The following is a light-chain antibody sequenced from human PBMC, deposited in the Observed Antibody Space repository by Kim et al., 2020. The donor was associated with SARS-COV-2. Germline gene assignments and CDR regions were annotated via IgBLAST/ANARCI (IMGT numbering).Light chain of an antibody. CDR3: SSYTSIKFVV. CDR1: SSDVNSHNY. Sequence: GQSQTISCTGTSSDVNSHNYVSWYQQYPGKAPKLIIYGVNKRPSGVSYRFSASKSGNTASLTISGLQAEDEADYYCSSYTSIKFVVFGGGTQLTVL. V-gene: IGLV2-14*03. J-gene: IGLJ2*01. CDR2: GVN.